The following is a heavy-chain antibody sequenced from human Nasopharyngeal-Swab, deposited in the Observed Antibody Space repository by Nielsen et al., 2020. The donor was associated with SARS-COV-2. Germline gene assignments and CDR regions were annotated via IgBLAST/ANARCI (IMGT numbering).Heavy chain of an antibody. CDR3: ARAVVWVGAAPSAVWGYFDY. Sequence: WIRQPPGKGLEWIGYIYYSGSTYYNPSFKSRVTISVDTSKNQFSLKLSSVTAADTAVYYCARAVVWVGAAPSAVWGYFDYWGQGTLVTVSS. J-gene: IGHJ4*02. CDR2: IYYSGST. V-gene: IGHV4-30-4*01. D-gene: IGHD2-15*01.